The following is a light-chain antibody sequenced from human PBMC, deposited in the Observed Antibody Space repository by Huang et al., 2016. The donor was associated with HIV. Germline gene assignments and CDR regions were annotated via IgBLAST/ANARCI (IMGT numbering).Light chain of an antibody. CDR2: WAS. Sequence: DIVMTQSPDSLVVSLGERASLNCKSSQTLLYYYSTRNYLAWYQQKPGQPPKLLLYWASSRESGDPERFSGSGSETDFTLTISSLQPEDAAIYYCQQYYSTPLTFARGTKVEIK. CDR1: QTLLYYYSTRNY. CDR3: QQYYSTPLT. V-gene: IGKV4-1*01. J-gene: IGKJ4*01.